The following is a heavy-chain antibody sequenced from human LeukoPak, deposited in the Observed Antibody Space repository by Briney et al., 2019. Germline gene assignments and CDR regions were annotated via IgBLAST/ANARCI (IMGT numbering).Heavy chain of an antibody. CDR1: GGSFSGYY. J-gene: IGHJ3*02. D-gene: IGHD3-9*01. CDR2: INHSGSS. Sequence: ETLSLTCAVYGGSFSGYYWSWIRQPPGKGLEWIGEINHSGSSNYNPSLKSRVTISVDTSKNQFSLKLSSVTAADTAVYYCARLRGRYFDWVPDAFDIWGQGTMVTVSS. CDR3: ARLRGRYFDWVPDAFDI. V-gene: IGHV4-34*01.